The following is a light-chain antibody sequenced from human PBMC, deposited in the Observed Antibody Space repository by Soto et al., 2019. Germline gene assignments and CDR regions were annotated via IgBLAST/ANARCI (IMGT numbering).Light chain of an antibody. CDR2: DAY. CDR1: QTVSYW. Sequence: DIQMTQSTSTLSASIGDRVTITFRASQTVSYWLAWYQQKPGRAPKLLIYDAYSLASGVPSRFSGSGSVTEFTLTISSLQPDDFATYYCQQYFTFPTFGQGPRLEI. V-gene: IGKV1-5*01. J-gene: IGKJ5*01. CDR3: QQYFTFPT.